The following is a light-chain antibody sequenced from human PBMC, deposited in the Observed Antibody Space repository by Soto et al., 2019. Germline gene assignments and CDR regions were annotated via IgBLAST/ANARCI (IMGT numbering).Light chain of an antibody. CDR3: SSYTSSSTRLWV. J-gene: IGLJ3*02. CDR1: SSDVGGYNY. CDR2: EVS. Sequence: QSALTQPASVSGSPGQSITISCTGTSSDVGGYNYVSWYQQHPGKAPKLMIYEVSNRPSGVSNRFSGSKSGNTASLTISGLQAEDEADYCCSSYTSSSTRLWVFGGGTKVTVL. V-gene: IGLV2-14*01.